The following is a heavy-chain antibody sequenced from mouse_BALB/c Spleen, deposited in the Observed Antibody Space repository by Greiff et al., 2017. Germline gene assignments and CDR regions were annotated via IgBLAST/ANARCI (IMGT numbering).Heavy chain of an antibody. J-gene: IGHJ3*01. CDR2: INPNNGGT. CDR1: GYTFTDYN. V-gene: IGHV1-18*01. D-gene: IGHD4-1*01. CDR3: ARKLTGAGFAY. Sequence: VQLQQSGPELVKPGASVKIPCKASGYTFTDYNMDWVKQSHGKSLEWIGVINPNNGGTIYNQKFTGKATFTVDKSSSTAYMELRSLTSEDTAVYYCARKLTGAGFAYWGQGTLVTVSA.